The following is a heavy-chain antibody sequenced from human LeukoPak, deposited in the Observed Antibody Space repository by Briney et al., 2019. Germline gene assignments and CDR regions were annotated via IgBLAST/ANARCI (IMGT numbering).Heavy chain of an antibody. CDR2: ISSDGSKE. CDR3: AKDGYCSGGSRYANFFDR. D-gene: IGHD2-15*01. Sequence: GGSLRLSCAASGFSFLHYGMHWVRQAPGKGLEWVAFISSDGSKECYADSVKGRFTISRDNSKNTLYLHVNSPRAEDTAVFFCAKDGYCSGGSRYANFFDRWGQGTLVTVSS. J-gene: IGHJ4*02. CDR1: GFSFLHYG. V-gene: IGHV3-30*18.